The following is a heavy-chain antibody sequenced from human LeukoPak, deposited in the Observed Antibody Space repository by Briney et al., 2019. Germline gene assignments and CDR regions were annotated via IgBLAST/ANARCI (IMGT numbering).Heavy chain of an antibody. J-gene: IGHJ4*02. CDR2: ISSSGSTI. Sequence: GGSLRLSCAASGFTFSDYYMSWIRQAAGKGLEWVSYISSSGSTIYYADSVKGRFTISRDNAKNSLYLQMNSLRAEDTAVYYCARDLSAATVTTMAVDYWGQGTLVTVSS. CDR3: ARDLSAATVTTMAVDY. V-gene: IGHV3-11*04. CDR1: GFTFSDYY. D-gene: IGHD4-11*01.